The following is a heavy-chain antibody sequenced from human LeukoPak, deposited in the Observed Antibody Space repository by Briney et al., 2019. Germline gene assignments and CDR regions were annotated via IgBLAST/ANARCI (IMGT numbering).Heavy chain of an antibody. V-gene: IGHV3-64D*06. CDR2: INNNGGAT. CDR3: VKAKVGATFDS. CDR1: GFTFSSYS. D-gene: IGHD1-26*01. J-gene: IGHJ4*02. Sequence: PGGSLRISCSASGFTFSSYSMEWVRQAPGKGPEYVSGINNNGGATQYVDSVKGRFTISRDNSKNTVYLQMSSLRPEDTAVYYCVKAKVGATFDSWGQGTLVTVSS.